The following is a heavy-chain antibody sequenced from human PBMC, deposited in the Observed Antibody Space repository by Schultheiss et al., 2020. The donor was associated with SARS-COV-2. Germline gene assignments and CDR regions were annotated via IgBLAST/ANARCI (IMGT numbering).Heavy chain of an antibody. J-gene: IGHJ4*02. Sequence: GGSLRLSCAASGFTFSSYGMHWVRQAPGKGLEWVAVIWYDGSNKYYADSVKGRFTISRDNSKNTLYLQMNSLKTEDTAVYYCTRQHSSGYYGYWGQGTLVTVSS. CDR3: TRQHSSGYYGY. CDR1: GFTFSSYG. V-gene: IGHV3-33*08. D-gene: IGHD3-22*01. CDR2: IWYDGSNK.